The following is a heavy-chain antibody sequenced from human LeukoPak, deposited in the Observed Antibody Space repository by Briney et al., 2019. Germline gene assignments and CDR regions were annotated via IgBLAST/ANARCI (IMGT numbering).Heavy chain of an antibody. CDR1: GYSFTTYW. V-gene: IGHV5-51*01. CDR2: IYPGDSDT. J-gene: IGHJ3*02. D-gene: IGHD3-10*01. CDR3: ARQGYYGSGTDDAFDI. Sequence: KGGESLKVSCKGSGYSFTTYWIGWVRQMPGKGLEWMGIIYPGDSDTRYSPSFQGQVTISADKSISTAYLQWSSLKASDTAIYYCARQGYYGSGTDDAFDIWGQGTMVTVSS.